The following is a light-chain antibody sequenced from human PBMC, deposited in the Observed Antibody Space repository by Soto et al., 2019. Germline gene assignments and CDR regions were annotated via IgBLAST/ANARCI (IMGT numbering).Light chain of an antibody. CDR2: KAS. CDR1: QTISSW. Sequence: QSPSTLSGSVGDRVTITCRASQTISSWLAWYQQKPGKAPKLLIYKASTLKSGVPSRFSGSGSGTEFTLTISSLQPDDFATYYCQHYNSYSEAFGQGTMVDIK. J-gene: IGKJ1*01. V-gene: IGKV1-5*03. CDR3: QHYNSYSEA.